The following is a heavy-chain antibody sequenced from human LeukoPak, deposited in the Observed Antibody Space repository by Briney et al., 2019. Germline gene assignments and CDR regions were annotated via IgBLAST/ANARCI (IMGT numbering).Heavy chain of an antibody. D-gene: IGHD5-12*01. V-gene: IGHV1-2*02. CDR1: GYSFTDYY. Sequence: ASVKLCCYTSGYSFTDYYIDWVWDGPGPGPGLMGGINPRSGNANYAQKFQGRVTMTRDTSITTIYMELTRLTSDDTAHYYCGRARRDIGYDGWLDPWGQGALVTVSS. J-gene: IGHJ5*02. CDR3: GRARRDIGYDGWLDP. CDR2: INPRSGNA.